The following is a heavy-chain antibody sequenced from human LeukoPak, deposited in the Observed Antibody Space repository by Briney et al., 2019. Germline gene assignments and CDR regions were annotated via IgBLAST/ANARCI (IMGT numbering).Heavy chain of an antibody. J-gene: IGHJ4*02. CDR1: GFTFSSYS. D-gene: IGHD6-19*01. Sequence: NPGGSLRLSCAASGFTFSSYSMNWVRQAPRKGLEWVSSISSSSSYIYYADSVKGRFTISRDNAKNSLYLQMNSLRAEDTAVYYCARALYSSGQGGDYWGQGTLVTVSS. V-gene: IGHV3-21*01. CDR3: ARALYSSGQGGDY. CDR2: ISSSSSYI.